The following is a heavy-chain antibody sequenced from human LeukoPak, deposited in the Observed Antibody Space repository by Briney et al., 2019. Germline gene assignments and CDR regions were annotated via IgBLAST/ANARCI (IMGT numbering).Heavy chain of an antibody. CDR3: ARDRKFDY. Sequence: GGSLRLSCAASGFTFSSHWMSWVRQAPGKGLQWVADIKQDGSEKYYVDSVKGRFTISRDNAKNSLHLQMNSLRVEDTAVYYCARDRKFDYWGQGTLVTVSS. CDR2: IKQDGSEK. J-gene: IGHJ4*02. V-gene: IGHV3-7*01. CDR1: GFTFSSHW.